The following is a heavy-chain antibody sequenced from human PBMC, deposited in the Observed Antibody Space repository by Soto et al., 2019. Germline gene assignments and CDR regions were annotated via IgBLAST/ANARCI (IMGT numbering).Heavy chain of an antibody. D-gene: IGHD1-1*01. Sequence: KGLAWIGSIYPRDSDIRYSPSLQGQVTISADKSISTAYLQWSSLQASDTAMFYCARQHPIKMHAWYIWGEGTLVTV. V-gene: IGHV5-51*01. CDR2: IYPRDSDI. CDR3: ARQHPIKMHAWYI. J-gene: IGHJ4*02.